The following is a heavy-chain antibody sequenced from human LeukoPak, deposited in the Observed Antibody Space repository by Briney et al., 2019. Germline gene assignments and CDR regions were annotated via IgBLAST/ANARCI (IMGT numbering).Heavy chain of an antibody. D-gene: IGHD5-24*01. Sequence: SETLSLTCAVYVGSFSGYYWSWIRHPPGKGLEWIGEINHSGSTNYNTSLKSRVTSPVATTNNQSCLKLRSVTSAHTTVYYCAGVTTCSKRWLQPDYWGQGTLVTVSS. V-gene: IGHV4-34*01. CDR2: INHSGST. CDR3: AGVTTCSKRWLQPDY. CDR1: VGSFSGYY. J-gene: IGHJ4*02.